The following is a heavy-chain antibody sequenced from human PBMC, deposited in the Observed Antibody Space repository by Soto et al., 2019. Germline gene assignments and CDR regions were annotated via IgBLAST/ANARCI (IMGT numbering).Heavy chain of an antibody. CDR2: IIPIFGTA. D-gene: IGHD3-3*01. V-gene: IGHV1-69*13. CDR3: ARGPRYYDFWSDIYGMDV. CDR1: GGTFSSYS. J-gene: IGHJ6*02. Sequence: GASVKVSCKGSGGTFSSYSISWVLQAPGQGLEWMGGIIPIFGTANYAQKFQGRVTITADESTSTAYMELSSLRSEDTAVYYCARGPRYYDFWSDIYGMDVWGQGTTVTVSS.